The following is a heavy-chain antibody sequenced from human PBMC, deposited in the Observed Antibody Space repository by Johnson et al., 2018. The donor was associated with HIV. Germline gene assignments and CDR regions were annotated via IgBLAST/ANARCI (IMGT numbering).Heavy chain of an antibody. CDR3: ARGPWAFDI. Sequence: VQLVESGGGWAQPGGSLRLSCVASGFTFSHYDMHWVRQATGKGLEWVSAIGTAGDTYYPGSVKGRFTISRDNSKNTLYLQMNSLRAEDTAVYYCARGPWAFDIWGQGTMVTVSS. CDR2: IGTAGDT. V-gene: IGHV3-13*01. CDR1: GFTFSHYD. J-gene: IGHJ3*02.